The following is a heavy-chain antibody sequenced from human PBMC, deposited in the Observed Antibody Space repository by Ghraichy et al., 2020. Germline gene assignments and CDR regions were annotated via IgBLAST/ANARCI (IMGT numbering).Heavy chain of an antibody. J-gene: IGHJ4*02. CDR3: ARGRKQQLVRLYDFDY. D-gene: IGHD6-13*01. V-gene: IGHV4-34*01. CDR2: INHSGST. Sequence: SETLSLTCAVYGGSFSGYYWSWIRQPPGKGLEWIGEINHSGSTNYNPSLKSRVTISVDTSKNQFSLKLSSVTAADTAVYYCARGRKQQLVRLYDFDYWGQGTLLIVSS. CDR1: GGSFSGYY.